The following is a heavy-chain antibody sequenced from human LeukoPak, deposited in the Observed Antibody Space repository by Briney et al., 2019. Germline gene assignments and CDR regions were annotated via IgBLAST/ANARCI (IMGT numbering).Heavy chain of an antibody. Sequence: GRSLRLSRAASGFTFDDYAMHWVRHAPGKGLEWVSGISWNSGSIGYADSVKGRFTISRDNAKNSLYLQMNSLRAEDTALYYCAKDILYSYGSGFDYWGQGTLVTVSS. D-gene: IGHD5-18*01. CDR3: AKDILYSYGSGFDY. J-gene: IGHJ4*02. CDR1: GFTFDDYA. CDR2: ISWNSGSI. V-gene: IGHV3-9*01.